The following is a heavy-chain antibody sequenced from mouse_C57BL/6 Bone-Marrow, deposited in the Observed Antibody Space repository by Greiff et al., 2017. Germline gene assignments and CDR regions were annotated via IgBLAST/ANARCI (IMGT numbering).Heavy chain of an antibody. CDR2: IDPEDGET. Sequence: EVKLMESGAELVKPGASVKLSCTASGFNIKDYYMHWVKQRTDQGLEWIGRIDPEDGETKYAPNFQGQATIPADTSSNTAYLQLSSLTSEDTAVDYCARSPTVAPYYCDYGGQGTTLTVAS. D-gene: IGHD1-1*01. V-gene: IGHV14-2*01. CDR1: GFNIKDYY. J-gene: IGHJ2*01. CDR3: ARSPTVAPYYCDY.